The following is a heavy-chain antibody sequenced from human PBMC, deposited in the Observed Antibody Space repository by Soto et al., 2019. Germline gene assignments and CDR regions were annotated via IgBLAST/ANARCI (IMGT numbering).Heavy chain of an antibody. CDR2: IYYSGST. Sequence: LSLTCTVSGGSISSYYWSWIRQPPGKGLKWIGYIYYSGSTNYNPSLKSRVTISVDTSKNQFSLKLSSVTAADTAVYYCARGPLGYCSSTSCYLGGYYYYGMDVWGQGTTVTVSS. CDR3: ARGPLGYCSSTSCYLGGYYYYGMDV. CDR1: GGSISSYY. V-gene: IGHV4-59*01. D-gene: IGHD2-2*01. J-gene: IGHJ6*02.